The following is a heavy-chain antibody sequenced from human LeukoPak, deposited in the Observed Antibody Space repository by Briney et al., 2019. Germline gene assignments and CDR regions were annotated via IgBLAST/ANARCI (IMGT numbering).Heavy chain of an antibody. V-gene: IGHV3-30*18. CDR1: GFTFSSYG. Sequence: PGGSLRLSCAASGFTFSSYGMHWVRQAPGKGLEWVAVISYDGSNKYYADSVKGRFTISRDNSKNTLYLQMNSLRAEDTAVYYCAKARNDYSNYLDYWGQGTLVTVSS. CDR2: ISYDGSNK. D-gene: IGHD4-11*01. J-gene: IGHJ4*02. CDR3: AKARNDYSNYLDY.